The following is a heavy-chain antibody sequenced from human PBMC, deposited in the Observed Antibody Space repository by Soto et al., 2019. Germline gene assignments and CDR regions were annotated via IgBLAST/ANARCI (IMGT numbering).Heavy chain of an antibody. CDR1: GGTFSSYA. V-gene: IGHV1-69*01. Sequence: QVQLVQSGAEVKKPGSSVKVSCKASGGTFSSYAISWVRQAPGQGLEWMGGIIPIFGTANYAQQFQGRVTINEDESTSTADRELSSLRSEDTAVYYCARVDIVVVPAAGTYYDYYGIDVWGQGTTVTVSS. CDR3: ARVDIVVVPAAGTYYDYYGIDV. D-gene: IGHD2-2*03. J-gene: IGHJ6*02. CDR2: IIPIFGTA.